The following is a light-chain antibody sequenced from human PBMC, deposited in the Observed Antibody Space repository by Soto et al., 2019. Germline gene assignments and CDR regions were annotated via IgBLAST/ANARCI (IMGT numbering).Light chain of an antibody. CDR2: EVS. V-gene: IGLV2-8*01. Sequence: QSVLTQPPSASGSPGQSVTISCTGTSSDVGGYNYASWYQQHPGKAPKLMIYEVSKRPSGVPDRFSGSKSGNTASLTVSGLQAEDEADYYCSSYAGSNTVVFGGGTKVTVL. CDR1: SSDVGGYNY. J-gene: IGLJ2*01. CDR3: SSYAGSNTVV.